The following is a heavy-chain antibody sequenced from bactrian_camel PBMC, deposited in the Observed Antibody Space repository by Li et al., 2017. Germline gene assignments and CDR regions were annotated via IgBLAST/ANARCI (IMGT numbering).Heavy chain of an antibody. CDR2: IETDGTT. CDR1: GNNVDKYC. J-gene: IGHJ4*01. D-gene: IGHD7*01. Sequence: HVQLVESGGGSVQAGESLRLSCTASGNNVDKYCLGWYRQAPGKEREGVATIETDGTTIYADSVKDRFTISKGNAKNALYLQMNSLKPEDTGMYYCAAGRISYGGPCNFTPDPYNYWGQGTQVTVS. V-gene: IGHV3S53*01. CDR3: AAGRISYGGPCNFTPDPYNY.